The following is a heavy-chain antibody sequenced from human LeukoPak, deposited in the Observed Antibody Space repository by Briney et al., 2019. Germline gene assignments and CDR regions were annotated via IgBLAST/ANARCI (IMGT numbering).Heavy chain of an antibody. J-gene: IGHJ6*03. CDR1: GYTFTSYY. CDR2: INPSGGST. D-gene: IGHD2-2*02. V-gene: IGHV1-46*01. Sequence: GASVKVSCKASGYTFTSYYMHWVRQAPGQGLEWMGIINPSGGSTSYAQKFQGRVTITADESTSTAYMELSSLRSEDTAVYYCARDTRARDIVVVPAAIKPSGEPYYYYMDVWGKGTTVTVSS. CDR3: ARDTRARDIVVVPAAIKPSGEPYYYYMDV.